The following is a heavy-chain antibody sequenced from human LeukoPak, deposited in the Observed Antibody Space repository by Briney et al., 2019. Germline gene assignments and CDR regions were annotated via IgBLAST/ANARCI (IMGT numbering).Heavy chain of an antibody. CDR2: IHSDGTST. D-gene: IGHD3-22*01. Sequence: PGGSLRLSCAASGFTFSSCWMHWVRQAPGKGPVWISRIHSDGTSTSYADSVKGRFTISRDNAKNTVYLQMNSLRAEDTAVYYCAAAIQNYDSSGFDWFDPWGQGTLVTVSS. CDR3: AAAIQNYDSSGFDWFDP. CDR1: GFTFSSCW. V-gene: IGHV3-74*01. J-gene: IGHJ5*02.